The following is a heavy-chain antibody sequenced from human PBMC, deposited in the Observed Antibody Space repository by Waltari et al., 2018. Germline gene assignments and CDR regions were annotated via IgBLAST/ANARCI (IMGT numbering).Heavy chain of an antibody. D-gene: IGHD6-13*01. V-gene: IGHV4-39*01. CDR3: ARLPTGYPNWVDP. Sequence: QLQLQESGPGLVKPSETLSLSCFVSGASVSSYSWAWIRQSPGKGLAWIRTMHTNGNNYYNPSLNSRVSISVDMSKNQFSLKLSSLTAADTAVYYCARLPTGYPNWVDPWGQGTLVTVSS. CDR2: MHTNGNN. CDR1: GASVSSYS. J-gene: IGHJ5*02.